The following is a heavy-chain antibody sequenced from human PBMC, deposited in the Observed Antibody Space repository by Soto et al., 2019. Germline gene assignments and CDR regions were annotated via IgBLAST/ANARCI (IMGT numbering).Heavy chain of an antibody. CDR3: SRAVGGFTYGYPDY. J-gene: IGHJ4*02. Sequence: SGPTLVNPTQTLTLTCTFSGFSLSTTGMCVSWIRQPPGKALEWLALIDWADDKYHSTSLKTRLTISKDTSKNQVVLTMTNVEPVDTATYFCSRAVGGFTYGYPDYWGQGTLVTVSS. V-gene: IGHV2-70*01. CDR1: GFSLSTTGMC. CDR2: IDWADDK. D-gene: IGHD5-18*01.